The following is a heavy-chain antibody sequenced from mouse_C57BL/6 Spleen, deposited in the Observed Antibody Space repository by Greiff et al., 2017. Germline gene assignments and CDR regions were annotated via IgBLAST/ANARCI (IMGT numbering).Heavy chain of an antibody. J-gene: IGHJ1*03. CDR3: TRRVYDYDNWDFDV. Sequence: VQLQQSGAELVRPGASVTLSCKASGYTFTDYEMHWVKQTPVHGLEWIGAIDPATGGTAYNQKFQGKAILTADKASSTAYMELRSLTSEDTAVYYCTRRVYDYDNWDFDVWGTGTTVTVSS. D-gene: IGHD2-4*01. CDR2: IDPATGGT. CDR1: GYTFTDYE. V-gene: IGHV1-15*01.